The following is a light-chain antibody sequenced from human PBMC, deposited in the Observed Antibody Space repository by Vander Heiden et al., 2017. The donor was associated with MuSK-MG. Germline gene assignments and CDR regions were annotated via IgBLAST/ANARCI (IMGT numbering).Light chain of an antibody. CDR1: QSVSSN. J-gene: IGKJ3*01. CDR3: HHRGT. CDR2: GAS. V-gene: IGKV3-15*01. Sequence: ERVMTQSPATLSVSPGERATLSCRASQSVSSNLAWYQQKPGQAPRLLIYGASTRATGIPDRFSGSGSGTEFSLTISSLQSEDSAGYDGHHRGTFGPGTKVDIK.